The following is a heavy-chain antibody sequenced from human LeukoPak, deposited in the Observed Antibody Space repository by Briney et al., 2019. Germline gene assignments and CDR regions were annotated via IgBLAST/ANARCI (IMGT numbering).Heavy chain of an antibody. CDR2: ISYDGSNK. J-gene: IGHJ4*02. Sequence: GGSLRLSCAASGFTFSSYAMHWVRQAPGKGLEWVAVISYDGSNKYYADSVKGRFTISRDNSKNTLYLQMNSLRAEDTAVYYCARDRRGSSSANPDYWGQGTLVTVSS. CDR1: GFTFSSYA. CDR3: ARDRRGSSSANPDY. D-gene: IGHD6-6*01. V-gene: IGHV3-30-3*01.